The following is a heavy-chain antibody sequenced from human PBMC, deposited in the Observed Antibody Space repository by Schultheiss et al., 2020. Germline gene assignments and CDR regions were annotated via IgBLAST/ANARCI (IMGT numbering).Heavy chain of an antibody. J-gene: IGHJ4*02. V-gene: IGHV4-39*01. Sequence: SETLSLTCTVSGGSISSGGYYWSWIRQPPGKGLEWIGSIYYSGSTYYNPSLKSRVTISVDTSKNQFSLKLSSVTAADTAVYYCARLPGSSYGDSGYLYWGQGTLVNVSS. CDR1: GGSISSGGYY. D-gene: IGHD5-12*01. CDR3: ARLPGSSYGDSGYLY. CDR2: IYYSGST.